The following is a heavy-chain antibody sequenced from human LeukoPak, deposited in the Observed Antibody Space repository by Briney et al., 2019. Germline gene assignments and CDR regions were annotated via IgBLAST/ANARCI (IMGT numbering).Heavy chain of an antibody. D-gene: IGHD2-15*01. J-gene: IGHJ4*02. CDR2: IIPILGIA. Sequence: SVKVSCKASGGTFSSYAISWVRQAPGQGLEWMGRIIPILGIANYPQKFQGRVTITADKSTSTAYMALSSLRSEDTAVYYCARHHLTPHQRGGSCSSLDYWGQGTLVTVSS. V-gene: IGHV1-69*04. CDR1: GGTFSSYA. CDR3: ARHHLTPHQRGGSCSSLDY.